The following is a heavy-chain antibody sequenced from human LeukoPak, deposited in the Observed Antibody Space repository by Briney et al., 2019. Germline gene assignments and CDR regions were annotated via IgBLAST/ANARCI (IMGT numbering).Heavy chain of an antibody. V-gene: IGHV4-39*07. J-gene: IGHJ4*02. CDR1: GGSISSSTYY. D-gene: IGHD5-24*01. Sequence: PSETLSLTCTVSGGSISSSTYYWGWIRQPPGKGLEWIGTIYYSGSTYYNPSLKSRVTISVDTSKNLFSLKLSSVTAADTAVYYCARDGYNPIDYWGQGTLVTVSS. CDR3: ARDGYNPIDY. CDR2: IYYSGST.